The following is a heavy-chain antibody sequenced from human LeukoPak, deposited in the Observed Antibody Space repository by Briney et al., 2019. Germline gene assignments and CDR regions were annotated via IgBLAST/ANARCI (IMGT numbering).Heavy chain of an antibody. V-gene: IGHV4-4*07. J-gene: IGHJ5*02. D-gene: IGHD6-19*01. CDR1: GGSISSYY. CDR2: IYTSGST. CDR3: ARGLDSSGWYFWDWFDP. Sequence: SETLSLTCTVSGGSISSYYWSWIRQPAGKGLEWIGRIYTSGSTNYNPSLKSRVTMSVDTSKNQLSPKLSSVTAADTAVYYCARGLDSSGWYFWDWFDPWGQGTLVTVSS.